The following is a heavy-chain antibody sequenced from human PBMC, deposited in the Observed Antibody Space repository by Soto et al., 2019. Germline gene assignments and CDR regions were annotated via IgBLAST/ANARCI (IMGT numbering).Heavy chain of an antibody. Sequence: QVQLVQSGAEVKKPGSSVKVSCKASGGTFSSYAISWVRQAPGQGLEWMGGIIPIFGTANYAQKFQGRVTITADESTSTAYMELSRLRSEDTAVYYCARGVGLQSIAGPLYYYGMYVWGQGTTVTVYS. CDR3: ARGVGLQSIAGPLYYYGMYV. V-gene: IGHV1-69*12. J-gene: IGHJ6*01. D-gene: IGHD1-26*01. CDR2: IIPIFGTA. CDR1: GGTFSSYA.